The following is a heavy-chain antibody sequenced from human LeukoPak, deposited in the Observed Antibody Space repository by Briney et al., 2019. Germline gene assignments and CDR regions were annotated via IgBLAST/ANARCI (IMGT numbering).Heavy chain of an antibody. CDR3: ARLAYGDYYDY. CDR1: GYSISSGYY. D-gene: IGHD4-17*01. CDR2: IYHSGST. J-gene: IGHJ4*02. V-gene: IGHV4-38-2*01. Sequence: SETLSLTCAVSGYSISSGYYWGWSRQPPGKGLEWIGSIYHSGSTYYTPSLKSRVTISVDTSKNQFSLKLSSVTAADTAVYYCARLAYGDYYDYWGQGTLVTVSS.